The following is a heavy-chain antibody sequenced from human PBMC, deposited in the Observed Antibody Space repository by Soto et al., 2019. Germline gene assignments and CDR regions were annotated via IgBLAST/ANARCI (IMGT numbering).Heavy chain of an antibody. Sequence: VQLVQSGGEVKRPGTSVKVSCEASGYSFANYGITWVRQAPGQGLEWMGWISGYNSNTNYAQKFEGRVTMTKDTTKSTAYLEVRSLRFDVTAVYYCGRERQWEPVLYWGQGTPVTVSS. J-gene: IGHJ4*02. D-gene: IGHD1-26*01. V-gene: IGHV1-18*01. CDR3: GRERQWEPVLY. CDR1: GYSFANYG. CDR2: ISGYNSNT.